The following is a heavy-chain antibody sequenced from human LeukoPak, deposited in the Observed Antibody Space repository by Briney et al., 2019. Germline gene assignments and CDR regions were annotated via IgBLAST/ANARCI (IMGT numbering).Heavy chain of an antibody. D-gene: IGHD3-10*01. V-gene: IGHV3-15*01. CDR2: IKSKTDGETT. CDR3: TTDLGTYYHGSQRLIPIDY. CDR1: GFTFTNAW. J-gene: IGHJ4*02. Sequence: GGSLRLSCVDSGFTFTNAWMSWVRQAPGKGLEWIGRIKSKTDGETTNYAEPVRGRFTISRDDSKSAVYLQMNSLKIEDSAVYYCTTDLGTYYHGSQRLIPIDYWGQGTLVTVSS.